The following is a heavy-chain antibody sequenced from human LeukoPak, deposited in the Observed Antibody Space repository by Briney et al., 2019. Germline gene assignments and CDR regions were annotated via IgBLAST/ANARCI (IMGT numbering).Heavy chain of an antibody. V-gene: IGHV4-39*01. Sequence: SGTLSLTCAVSGGSISSSSYYWGWIRQPPGKGLEWIGSIYYSGSTYYNPSLKSRVTISVDTSKNQFSLKLSSVTAADTAVYYCARLEASSSSLHFDYWGQGTLVTVSS. J-gene: IGHJ4*02. CDR2: IYYSGST. D-gene: IGHD6-6*01. CDR1: GGSISSSSYY. CDR3: ARLEASSSSLHFDY.